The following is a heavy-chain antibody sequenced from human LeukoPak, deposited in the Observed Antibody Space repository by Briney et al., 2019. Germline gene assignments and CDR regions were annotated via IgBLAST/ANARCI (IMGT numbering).Heavy chain of an antibody. Sequence: GGSLRLSCAASGFTFSSYKMNWVRQAPGKGLEWVSYISSSGSTIYYADSAKGRFTISRDNAKNSLYLQMNSLRAEDTAVYYCARDAPTTVTTFYYYYYMDVWGKGTTVTVSS. V-gene: IGHV3-48*03. CDR2: ISSSGSTI. J-gene: IGHJ6*03. D-gene: IGHD4-17*01. CDR3: ARDAPTTVTTFYYYYYMDV. CDR1: GFTFSSYK.